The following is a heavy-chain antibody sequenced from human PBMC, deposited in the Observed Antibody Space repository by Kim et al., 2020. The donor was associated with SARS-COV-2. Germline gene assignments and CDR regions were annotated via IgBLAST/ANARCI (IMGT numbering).Heavy chain of an antibody. V-gene: IGHV3-7*01. CDR3: ARIVTIMVVAPFDI. CDR1: GFTFNTYW. D-gene: IGHD3-22*01. CDR2: IKEDGSVK. J-gene: IGHJ4*02. Sequence: GGSLRLSCGASGFTFNTYWMSWVRQAPGKGLEWVANIKEDGSVKDYVDSVKGRFTISRDNARNSLYLQMSSLRAEDTAVYYCARIVTIMVVAPFDIWGQGTLVTVSS.